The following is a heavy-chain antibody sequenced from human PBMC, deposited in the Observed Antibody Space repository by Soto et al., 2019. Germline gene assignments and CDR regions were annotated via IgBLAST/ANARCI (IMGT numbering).Heavy chain of an antibody. CDR3: ARVDFWSGDLDY. CDR1: GGSISSSGYY. CDR2: IYYSGST. V-gene: IGHV4-39*01. D-gene: IGHD3-3*01. Sequence: SETLSLTCTVSGGSISSSGYYWGWIRQPPGKGLEWIGSIYYSGSTYYNPSLKSRVTISVDTSKNQFSLKLSSVTAADTAVYYCARVDFWSGDLDYWGQGTLVTVSS. J-gene: IGHJ4*02.